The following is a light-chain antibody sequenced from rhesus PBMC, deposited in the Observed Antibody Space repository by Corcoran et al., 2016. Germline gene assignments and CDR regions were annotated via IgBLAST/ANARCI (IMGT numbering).Light chain of an antibody. J-gene: IGKJ1*01. Sequence: DIQMTQSPSSLSASVGDRVTITCRASQGTTNDLAWYQQKPGETPKLLFSEASSLQSGIPSRFSGNGSRTDFTLTISSLQPEDFETYYCKQYYSTPPTFGQGTKVEIK. V-gene: IGKV1-25*01. CDR2: EAS. CDR3: KQYYSTPPT. CDR1: QGTTND.